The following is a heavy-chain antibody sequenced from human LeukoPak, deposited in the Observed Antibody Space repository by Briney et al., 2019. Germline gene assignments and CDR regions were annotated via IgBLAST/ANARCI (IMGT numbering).Heavy chain of an antibody. CDR3: ARWRDSYNAVDY. CDR2: ISYDKRNK. CDR1: RFTFRSYA. D-gene: IGHD5-24*01. Sequence: GGSLRLSCADSRFTFRSYAMNWVRQAPGEGPERGAVISYDKRNKYYADFAKGRFTISRGNSKKTLYLQMNSLRAEDTAVYYCARWRDSYNAVDYCGQGTLRTVSS. V-gene: IGHV3-30*01. J-gene: IGHJ4*02.